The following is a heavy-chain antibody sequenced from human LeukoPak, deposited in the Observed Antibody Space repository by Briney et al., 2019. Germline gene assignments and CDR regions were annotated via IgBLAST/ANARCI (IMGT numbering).Heavy chain of an antibody. Sequence: GGSLRLSCAASGFTVSSNYMSWVRQAPGKGLEWVSVIYSGGSTYYADSVKGRFTISRDNSKNTLHLQMNSLRAEDTAVYYCARDGYYYDSSGYPGAFDIWGQGTMVTVSS. CDR2: IYSGGST. D-gene: IGHD3-22*01. V-gene: IGHV3-53*01. CDR3: ARDGYYYDSSGYPGAFDI. J-gene: IGHJ3*02. CDR1: GFTVSSNY.